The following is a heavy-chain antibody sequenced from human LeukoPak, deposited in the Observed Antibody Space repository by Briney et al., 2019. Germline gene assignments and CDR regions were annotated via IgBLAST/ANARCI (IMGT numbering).Heavy chain of an antibody. D-gene: IGHD3/OR15-3a*01. J-gene: IGHJ4*02. CDR1: GYTFTSYY. CDR3: ARGWTHYFDY. CDR2: INASGGST. Sequence: ASVKVSCKASGYTFTSYYMHWVRQAPGQGLEWMGIINASGGSTRYAQKFEGRVTMTSDTSTSTVYMELSSLRSEDTAVYYCARGWTHYFDYWGQGTLVTVSS. V-gene: IGHV1-46*01.